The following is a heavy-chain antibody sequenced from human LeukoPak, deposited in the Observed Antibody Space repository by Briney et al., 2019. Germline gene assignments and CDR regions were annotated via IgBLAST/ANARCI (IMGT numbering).Heavy chain of an antibody. CDR2: INTDNGNT. V-gene: IGHV1-18*01. Sequence: GASVKVSCKASGYTFTSYGISWVRQAPGQGLEWMGWINTDNGNTHYAQKLQGRVTMTTETSTSTAHMELRSLRSDDTAVYYCARGEENWGYYLDYWGQGTLVTVSS. J-gene: IGHJ4*02. D-gene: IGHD3-3*01. CDR3: ARGEENWGYYLDY. CDR1: GYTFTSYG.